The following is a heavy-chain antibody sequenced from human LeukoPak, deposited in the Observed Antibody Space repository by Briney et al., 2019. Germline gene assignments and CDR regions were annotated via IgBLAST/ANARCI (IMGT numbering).Heavy chain of an antibody. J-gene: IGHJ5*02. D-gene: IGHD3-22*01. CDR1: GGSISSYY. V-gene: IGHV4-4*07. CDR3: ARDISSGYYEGRWFDP. Sequence: SETLSLTCTVSGGSISSYYWSWIRQPAGKGLEWIGRIYTSGSTNYNPSLKSRVTMSVDTSKNQFSLKLSSVTAADTAVYYCARDISSGYYEGRWFDPWGQGTLVTVSS. CDR2: IYTSGST.